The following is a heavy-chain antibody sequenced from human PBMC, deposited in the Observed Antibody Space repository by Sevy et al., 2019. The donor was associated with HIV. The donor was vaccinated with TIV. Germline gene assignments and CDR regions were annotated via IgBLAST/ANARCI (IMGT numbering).Heavy chain of an antibody. J-gene: IGHJ4*02. CDR3: ARDFRLRGYSYGSFDY. CDR1: GYTFTGQY. Sequence: ASVKVSCKSSGYTFTGQYIHWVRQAPGQGLEWMGWINPNSGGTNYRQDFQGRVTLTRDTSIIKAYMELSGLKSDDTAIYDCARDFRLRGYSYGSFDYWGQGTLVTVSS. CDR2: INPNSGGT. V-gene: IGHV1-2*02. D-gene: IGHD5-18*01.